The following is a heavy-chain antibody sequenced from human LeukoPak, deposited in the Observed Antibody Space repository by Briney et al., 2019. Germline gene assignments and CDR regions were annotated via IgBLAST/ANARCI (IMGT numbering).Heavy chain of an antibody. D-gene: IGHD1-14*01. Sequence: GGSMRLSCAAYGFTFSSCGFNWVRQAPGKGLEWVSSIGPTGTDRYYADSVRGRFTISRDNAKNSMYLQMDSLRDEDTAVYYCATETIGRHYDYWGQGTLLTVSS. CDR2: IGPTGTDR. V-gene: IGHV3-21*01. CDR3: ATETIGRHYDY. J-gene: IGHJ4*02. CDR1: GFTFSSCG.